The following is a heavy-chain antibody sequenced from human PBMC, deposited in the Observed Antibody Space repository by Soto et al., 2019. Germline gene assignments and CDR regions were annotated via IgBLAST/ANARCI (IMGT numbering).Heavy chain of an antibody. Sequence: SETLSLTCAVSGGSIISGGFLWGWIRQPPGKGLEWIGSISDSGITHYSPSLKSRVTISVDTSQNQFSVWLSSVTAADTAIYYCARHKQGTDWFDPWGQGSLVTVSS. CDR2: ISDSGIT. CDR3: ARHKQGTDWFDP. V-gene: IGHV4-39*01. CDR1: GGSIISGGFL. J-gene: IGHJ5*02.